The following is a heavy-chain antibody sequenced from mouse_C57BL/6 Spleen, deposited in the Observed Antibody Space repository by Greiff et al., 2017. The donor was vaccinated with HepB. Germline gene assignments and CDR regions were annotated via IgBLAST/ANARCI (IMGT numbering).Heavy chain of an antibody. CDR2: IDPENGDT. V-gene: IGHV14-4*01. J-gene: IGHJ3*01. CDR3: TRGVGAY. Sequence: DVKLQESGAELVRPGASVKLSCTASGFNIKDDYMHWVKQRPEQGLEWIGWIDPENGDTEYASKFQGKATITADTSSNTAYLQLSSLTSEDTAVYYCTRGVGAYWGQGTLVTVSA. CDR1: GFNIKDDY.